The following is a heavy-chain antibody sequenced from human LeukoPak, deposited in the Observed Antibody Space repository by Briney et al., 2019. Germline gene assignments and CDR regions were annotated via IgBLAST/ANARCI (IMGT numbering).Heavy chain of an antibody. J-gene: IGHJ3*02. CDR1: GGTFSSYA. V-gene: IGHV1-69*06. D-gene: IGHD2-15*01. CDR2: IIPIFGTA. Sequence: SVKVSCKASGGTFSSYAISWVRQAPGQGLEWMGGIIPIFGTANYAQKFQGRVTITADKSTSTAYMELSSLRSEDTAVYYCARDLVVVVAATPEHDAFDIWGQGTMVTVSS. CDR3: ARDLVVVVAATPEHDAFDI.